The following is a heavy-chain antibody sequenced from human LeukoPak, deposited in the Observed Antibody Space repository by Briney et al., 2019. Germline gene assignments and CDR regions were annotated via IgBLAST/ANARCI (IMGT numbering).Heavy chain of an antibody. V-gene: IGHV3-23*01. CDR3: ARDGDYLAFDI. D-gene: IGHD4-17*01. CDR1: GFTRSSYA. CDR2: ISGSGIST. Sequence: TGGSLRLSCAASGFTRSSYAMSWVRQAPGKGLEWVSSISGSGISTYYADSVKGRFTISRDTSKNTLYLQMNSLRADDTAAYYCARDGDYLAFDIWGQGTMVTVSS. J-gene: IGHJ3*02.